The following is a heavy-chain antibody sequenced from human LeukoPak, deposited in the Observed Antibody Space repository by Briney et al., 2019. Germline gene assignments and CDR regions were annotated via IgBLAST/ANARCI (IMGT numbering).Heavy chain of an antibody. Sequence: SETLSLTCTVSGGSISSGSYYWSWIRQPAGKGLEWIGRIYNSGSTNYNPSLKSRVTISVDTSKNQFSLKLSSVTAADTAVHYCARVTSSGYYYYYMDVWGKGTTVTVSS. D-gene: IGHD3-22*01. J-gene: IGHJ6*03. CDR3: ARVTSSGYYYYYMDV. CDR1: GGSISSGSYY. V-gene: IGHV4-61*02. CDR2: IYNSGST.